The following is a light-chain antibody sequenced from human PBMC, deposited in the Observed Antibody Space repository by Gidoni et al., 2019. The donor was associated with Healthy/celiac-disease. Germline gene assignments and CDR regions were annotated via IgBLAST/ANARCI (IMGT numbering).Light chain of an antibody. Sequence: QSALTQPVSVSGSPGQSITISCTGTSSDVGGYNYVPWYQQHPGKAPKLMIYEVSNRPSGVSNRFSGSKSGNTASLTISGLQAEDEADYYCSSYTSSSTLGVFGTGTKVTVL. CDR1: SSDVGGYNY. J-gene: IGLJ1*01. CDR3: SSYTSSSTLGV. CDR2: EVS. V-gene: IGLV2-14*01.